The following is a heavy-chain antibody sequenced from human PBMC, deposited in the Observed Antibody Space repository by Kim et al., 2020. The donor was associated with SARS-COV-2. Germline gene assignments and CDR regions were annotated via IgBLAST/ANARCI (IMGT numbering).Heavy chain of an antibody. D-gene: IGHD3-9*01. V-gene: IGHV4-39*01. CDR3: ARHRYDILTGQFDY. Sequence: NPSLKSRVTISVDTSKNQFSLKLSSVTAADTAVYYCARHRYDILTGQFDYWGQGTLVTVSS. J-gene: IGHJ4*02.